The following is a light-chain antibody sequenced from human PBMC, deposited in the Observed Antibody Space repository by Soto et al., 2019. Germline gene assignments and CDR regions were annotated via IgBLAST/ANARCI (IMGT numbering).Light chain of an antibody. CDR2: EGF. CDR3: CAFTSSGTWV. V-gene: IGLV2-23*01. Sequence: QSALTQPASVSGSPAQSITISCTGSSSDVGGSGLVSWYQFHPGKAPKLLIFEGFKRPSGVSNRFSGSKSGSTASLTISGLQAEDEADYYCCAFTSSGTWVFGVGTKVTVL. J-gene: IGLJ3*02. CDR1: SSDVGGSGL.